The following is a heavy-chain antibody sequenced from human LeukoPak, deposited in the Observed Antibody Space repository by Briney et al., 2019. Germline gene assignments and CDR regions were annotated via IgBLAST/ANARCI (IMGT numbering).Heavy chain of an antibody. V-gene: IGHV4-61*02. CDR3: ARGQWEQRGYFDY. D-gene: IGHD1-26*01. Sequence: SQTLSLTCTVSGGSISSGSYYWSWIRQPAGKGLEWIGRIYTSGSTNYNPSLKSRVTISVDTSKNQFSLKLSSVTAADTAVYYCARGQWEQRGYFDYWGQGTLVTVSS. CDR1: GGSISSGSYY. CDR2: IYTSGST. J-gene: IGHJ4*02.